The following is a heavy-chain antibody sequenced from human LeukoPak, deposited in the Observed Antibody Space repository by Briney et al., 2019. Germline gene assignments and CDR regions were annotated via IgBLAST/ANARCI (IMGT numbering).Heavy chain of an antibody. CDR1: GGSISSGGYY. J-gene: IGHJ4*02. D-gene: IGHD2-2*01. CDR3: AREREYQLPD. Sequence: SETLSLTCTVPGGSISSGGYYWSWIRQHPGKGLEWIGYIYYSGSTYYNPSLKSRVTISVDTSKNQFSLKLSSVTAADTAVYYCAREREYQLPDWGQGTLVTVSS. V-gene: IGHV4-31*03. CDR2: IYYSGST.